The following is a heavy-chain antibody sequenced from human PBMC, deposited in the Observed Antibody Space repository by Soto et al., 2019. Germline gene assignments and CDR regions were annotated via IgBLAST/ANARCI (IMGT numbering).Heavy chain of an antibody. D-gene: IGHD4-17*01. CDR3: ARHTYGDFENWFDP. V-gene: IGHV4-39*01. CDR2: IYYSGST. CDR1: GGSISSRSYH. J-gene: IGHJ5*02. Sequence: SETLSLTCTVSGGSISSRSYHWGWIRQPPGKGLEWIGSIYYSGSTYYNPSLKSRVTISVDTSKNHFSLKLSSVTAADTAVYYCARHTYGDFENWFDPWGQGTLVTVSS.